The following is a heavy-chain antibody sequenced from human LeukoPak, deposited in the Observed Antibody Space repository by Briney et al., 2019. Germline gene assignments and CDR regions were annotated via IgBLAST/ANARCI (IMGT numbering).Heavy chain of an antibody. CDR2: INPNSGNT. V-gene: IGHV1-8*03. CDR1: GYTFTGYY. Sequence: GASVKVSCKASGYTFTGYYMHWVRQAPGQGLEWMGWINPNSGNTGYAQKFQGRVTITRNTSISTAYMELSSLRSEDTAVYYCARKASGYDFWSGYYRMRADYYYYMDVWGKGTTVTVSS. D-gene: IGHD3-3*01. J-gene: IGHJ6*03. CDR3: ARKASGYDFWSGYYRMRADYYYYMDV.